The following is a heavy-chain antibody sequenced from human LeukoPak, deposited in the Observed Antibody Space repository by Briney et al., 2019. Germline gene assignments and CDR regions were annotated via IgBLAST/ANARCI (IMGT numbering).Heavy chain of an antibody. CDR1: GFTLSSYG. CDR3: AKDQGSSSSGDY. CDR2: ISGSGGST. V-gene: IGHV3-23*01. J-gene: IGHJ4*02. D-gene: IGHD6-6*01. Sequence: GGSLRLSCAASGFTLSSYGMSWVRQAPGKGLEWVSAISGSGGSTYYADSVKGRFTISRDNSKNTLYLQMNSLRAEDTAVYYCAKDQGSSSSGDYWGQGTLVTVSS.